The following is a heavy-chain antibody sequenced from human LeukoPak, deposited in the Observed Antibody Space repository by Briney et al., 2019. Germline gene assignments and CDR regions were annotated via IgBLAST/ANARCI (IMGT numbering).Heavy chain of an antibody. J-gene: IGHJ5*02. D-gene: IGHD3-22*01. CDR3: ARTYYYDSSGYYEGPGWFDP. Sequence: SETLSLTCTVSGGSISSYYWSWIRQPAGKGLEWIGRIYTSGSTNYNPSLKSRVTMSVDTSKNQFSLKLSSVTAADTAVYYCARTYYYDSSGYYEGPGWFDPWGQGTLVTVSS. CDR1: GGSISSYY. V-gene: IGHV4-4*07. CDR2: IYTSGST.